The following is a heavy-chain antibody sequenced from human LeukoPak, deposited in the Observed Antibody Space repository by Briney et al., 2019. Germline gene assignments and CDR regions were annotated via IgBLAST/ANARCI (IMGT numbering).Heavy chain of an antibody. V-gene: IGHV1-69*05. J-gene: IGHJ4*02. CDR2: IIPIFGTA. CDR1: GGTFSSYA. CDR3: ARDLDIVGATEGGGLDY. Sequence: GASVKVSCKASGGTFSSYAISWVRQAPGQGLEWMGGIIPIFGTANYAQKFQGRVTITTDESTSTAYMELSSLRSEDTAVYYCARDLDIVGATEGGGLDYWGQGTLVTVS. D-gene: IGHD1-26*01.